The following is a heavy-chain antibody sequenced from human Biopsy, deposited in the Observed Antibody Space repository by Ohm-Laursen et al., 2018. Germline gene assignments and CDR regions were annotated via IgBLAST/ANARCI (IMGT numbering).Heavy chain of an antibody. CDR1: GYKFTSYG. J-gene: IGHJ4*02. V-gene: IGHV1-18*01. Sequence: ASVKVSCKASGYKFTSYGMSWVRQAPGQGFEWMGRISGYNGNTNYAQKFQGRITMTIDAATSTGYMDLRSLKSDDTAVYYCARIAATGWDDYWGQGTLVTVPS. CDR2: ISGYNGNT. D-gene: IGHD6-25*01. CDR3: ARIAATGWDDY.